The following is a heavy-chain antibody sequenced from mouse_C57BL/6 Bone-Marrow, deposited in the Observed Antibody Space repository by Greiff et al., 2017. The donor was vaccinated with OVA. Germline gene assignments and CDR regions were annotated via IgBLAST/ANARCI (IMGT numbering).Heavy chain of an antibody. CDR2: IDPSDSDT. CDR3: ARTYGSSFYYAMDY. J-gene: IGHJ4*01. V-gene: IGHV1-52*01. CDR1: GYTFTSYW. D-gene: IGHD1-1*01. Sequence: QVQLQQSGAELVRPGSSVKLSCKASGYTFTSYWMHWVKQRPIQGLEWIGNIDPSDSDTHYNQKFKDKATLTVDKSSSTAYMQLSSLTSENSAVYYCARTYGSSFYYAMDYWGQGTSLTVSS.